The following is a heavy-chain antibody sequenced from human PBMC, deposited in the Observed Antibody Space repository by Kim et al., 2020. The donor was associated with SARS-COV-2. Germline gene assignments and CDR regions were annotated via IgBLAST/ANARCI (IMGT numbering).Heavy chain of an antibody. CDR1: GGSISSSSFY. Sequence: SETLSLTCTVSGGSISSSSFYWAWIRQPPGKGLEWIVSMYYSGSTYYNPSLKSRVTISVDTSNNQFSLKLNSVTAADTAVYYCARHDGSGSSYYYYGMDVWGQGTTVTVYS. J-gene: IGHJ6*02. CDR3: ARHDGSGSSYYYYGMDV. CDR2: MYYSGST. V-gene: IGHV4-39*01. D-gene: IGHD3-10*01.